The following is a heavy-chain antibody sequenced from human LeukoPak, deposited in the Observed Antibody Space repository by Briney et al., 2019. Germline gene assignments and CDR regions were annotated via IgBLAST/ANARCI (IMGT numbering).Heavy chain of an antibody. CDR1: GFSFSSNY. Sequence: GGSLRLSCAASGFSFSSNYMSWVRQAPGKGLEWVSVVYRGGSTDYAESVKGRFTTSRDNSKNMLYLQMNSLRVDDTAVYYCARGSATIEAYAFDIWGQGTMVTVSS. J-gene: IGHJ3*02. CDR3: ARGSATIEAYAFDI. V-gene: IGHV3-53*01. CDR2: VYRGGST. D-gene: IGHD5-24*01.